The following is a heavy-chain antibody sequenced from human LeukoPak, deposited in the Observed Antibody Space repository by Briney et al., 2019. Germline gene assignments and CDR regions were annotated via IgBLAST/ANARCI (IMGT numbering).Heavy chain of an antibody. D-gene: IGHD3-9*01. J-gene: IGHJ6*03. Sequence: SETLSLTCTVSGGSISSSSYYWGWIRQPPGKGLEWIVSFYYSGSTYYNPSLKSRVTISVDTSKNQFSLKLSSVTAADTAVYYCARQAFGPVRYFDWFPTPHYYYYYMDVWGKGTTVTISS. V-gene: IGHV4-39*01. CDR2: FYYSGST. CDR3: ARQAFGPVRYFDWFPTPHYYYYYMDV. CDR1: GGSISSSSYY.